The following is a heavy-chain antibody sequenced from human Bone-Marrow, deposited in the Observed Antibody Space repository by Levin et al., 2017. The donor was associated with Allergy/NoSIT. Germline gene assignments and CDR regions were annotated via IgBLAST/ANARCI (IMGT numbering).Heavy chain of an antibody. CDR3: AKEGRTTTIDWLRRWFDP. V-gene: IGHV1-69*13. D-gene: IGHD3-9*01. CDR2: IIPVSGTT. CDR1: GGSLFTST. Sequence: SVKVSCRVSGGSLFTSTISWVRRAPGQGLEWIGEIIPVSGTTTYAQKFEDRVAITADESTSTVYIELHSLRSDDTAIYFCAKEGRTTTIDWLRRWFDPWGQGTLVTVSS. J-gene: IGHJ5*02.